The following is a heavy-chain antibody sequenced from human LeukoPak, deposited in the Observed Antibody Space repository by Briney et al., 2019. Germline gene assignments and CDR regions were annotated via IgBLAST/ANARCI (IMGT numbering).Heavy chain of an antibody. CDR3: AKGVLSGMRYYYGMDV. J-gene: IGHJ6*04. CDR1: GFTFNNYA. V-gene: IGHV3-23*01. D-gene: IGHD2/OR15-2a*01. CDR2: SSSGDTT. Sequence: GGFLRLSCAASGFTFNNYAMNWVRQAPGKGLEWVSSSSGDTTHYADSVRGRFTISRDNSRNTLSLQTTSLRAEDTALYYCAKGVLSGMRYYYGMDVWGKGTTVTVSS.